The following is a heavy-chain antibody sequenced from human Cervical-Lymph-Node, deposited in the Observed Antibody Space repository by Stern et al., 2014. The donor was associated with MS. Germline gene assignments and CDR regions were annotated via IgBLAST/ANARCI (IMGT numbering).Heavy chain of an antibody. D-gene: IGHD1-26*01. Sequence: QVQLVQSGAEVKKPGASVKVSCKASGFTFTNHGISWGRQAPGQGLECMGWINGYNGNIDFAQKFQGRLIMTTDTSTSTVYMELRSLGFDDTAVYYCARDRGLVGNTTDDYWGQGTLVTVSS. CDR2: INGYNGNI. CDR3: ARDRGLVGNTTDDY. V-gene: IGHV1-18*01. CDR1: GFTFTNHG. J-gene: IGHJ4*02.